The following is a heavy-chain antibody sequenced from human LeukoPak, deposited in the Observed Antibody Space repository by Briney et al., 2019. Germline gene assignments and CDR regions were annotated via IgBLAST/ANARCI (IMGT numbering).Heavy chain of an antibody. D-gene: IGHD2-2*01. CDR2: INPNSGGT. CDR3: ARLSTGVVPAARDY. V-gene: IGHV1-2*02. CDR1: GYTFTGYY. J-gene: IGHJ4*02. Sequence: ASVKVSSKASGYTFTGYYMHWVRQAPGQGLEWMGWINPNSGGTNYAQKFQGRVTMTRDTSISTAYMELSRLRSDDTAVYYCARLSTGVVPAARDYWGQGTLVTVSS.